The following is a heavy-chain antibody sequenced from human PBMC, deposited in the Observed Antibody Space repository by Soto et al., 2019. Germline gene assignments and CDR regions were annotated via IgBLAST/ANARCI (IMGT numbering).Heavy chain of an antibody. CDR3: AKERYYDILSGPENYYYHYGMDV. Sequence: EVQLLESGGGLVQPGGSLRLSCAASGFTFSSYAMSWVRQAPGKGLEWVSDITGSGGYTFYADSVTGRFTISRDNSKNTMYLHMSSLRAEDTAVYYCAKERYYDILSGPENYYYHYGMDVWGQGTTVTVSS. CDR1: GFTFSSYA. V-gene: IGHV3-23*01. J-gene: IGHJ6*02. CDR2: ITGSGGYT. D-gene: IGHD3-9*01.